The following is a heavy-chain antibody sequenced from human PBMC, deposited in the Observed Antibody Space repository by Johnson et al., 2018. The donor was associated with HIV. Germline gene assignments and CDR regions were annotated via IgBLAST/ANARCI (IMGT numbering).Heavy chain of an antibody. CDR3: AREYYYDSSGTPVFDI. J-gene: IGHJ3*02. CDR2: VSFDGSKK. V-gene: IGHV3-30*03. Sequence: MQLVESGGGLVKPGESLRLSCAASGFSFSNAWMNWVRQAPGKGLEWVAVVSFDGSKKYHADSVKGRFTISRDNSKTTLYLQMSSLRPDDAALYYCAREYYYDSSGTPVFDIWGQGTMVTVSS. D-gene: IGHD3-22*01. CDR1: GFSFSNAW.